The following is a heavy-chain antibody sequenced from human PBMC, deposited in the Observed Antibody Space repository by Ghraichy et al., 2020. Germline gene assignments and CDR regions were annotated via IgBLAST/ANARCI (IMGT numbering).Heavy chain of an antibody. Sequence: GESLNISCKGSGYIFTSYWIGWVRQMPGKGLEWMGIIYPGDSDTRYSPSFQGQVTISADKSISTAYLQWSSLKASDTAMYYCARQPLGANSAHDWGVGAFDIWGQGTRVTGSS. D-gene: IGHD3-16*01. CDR2: IYPGDSDT. J-gene: IGHJ3*02. V-gene: IGHV5-51*01. CDR3: ARQPLGANSAHDWGVGAFDI. CDR1: GYIFTSYW.